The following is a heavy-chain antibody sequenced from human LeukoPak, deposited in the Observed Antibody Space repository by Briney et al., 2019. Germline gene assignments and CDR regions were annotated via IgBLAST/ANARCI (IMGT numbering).Heavy chain of an antibody. V-gene: IGHV3-48*03. CDR1: GFTFSSYE. D-gene: IGHD2-8*01. Sequence: GGSLRLSCAASGFTFSSYEMNWVRQAPGKGLEWVSYISSSGSTIYYADSVKGRFTISRDNAKNSLYLQMDSLRAEDTAVYYCARGPTNGQAFDYWGQGTLVSVSS. CDR3: ARGPTNGQAFDY. CDR2: ISSSGSTI. J-gene: IGHJ4*02.